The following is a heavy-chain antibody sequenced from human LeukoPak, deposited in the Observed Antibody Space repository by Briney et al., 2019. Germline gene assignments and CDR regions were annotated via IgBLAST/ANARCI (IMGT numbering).Heavy chain of an antibody. CDR2: IYTSGSA. V-gene: IGHV4-4*07. D-gene: IGHD6-19*01. Sequence: KPSETLSLTCTVSGGSISSYSWSWIRQPAGKGLEWIGHIYTSGSANYNPSLKSRVTMSVDTSKNQFSLKLSSVTAADTAVYYCAREGEWLAYFDYWGQGILVTVSS. J-gene: IGHJ4*02. CDR1: GGSISSYS. CDR3: AREGEWLAYFDY.